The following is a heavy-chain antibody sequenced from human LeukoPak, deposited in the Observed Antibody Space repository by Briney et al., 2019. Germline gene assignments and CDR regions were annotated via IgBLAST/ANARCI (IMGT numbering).Heavy chain of an antibody. Sequence: PSETLSLTCTVSGGSFSSSTYYWGWIRQPPGKGLEWIGSVYHSGSTYYNPSLKSRVTISVDTSKNQFSLKLTSVTAADTAVYYCARGVYNNGWYNFDYWGQGTLVTVSS. V-gene: IGHV4-39*01. J-gene: IGHJ4*02. CDR1: GGSFSSSTYY. CDR2: VYHSGST. CDR3: ARGVYNNGWYNFDY. D-gene: IGHD6-19*01.